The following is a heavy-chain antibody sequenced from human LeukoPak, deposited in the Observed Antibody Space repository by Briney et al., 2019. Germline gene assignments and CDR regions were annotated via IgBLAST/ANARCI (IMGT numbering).Heavy chain of an antibody. Sequence: PLQTLSLTCTVSGGSISSGGYYWSWIRQPPGKGLEWIGYIYHSGSTYYNPSLKSRVTISVDRSKNQFSLKLSSVTAADTAVYYCASVYCSSTSCLKSFAFDTWGQGTMVTVSS. CDR3: ASVYCSSTSCLKSFAFDT. J-gene: IGHJ3*02. V-gene: IGHV4-30-2*01. CDR2: IYHSGST. D-gene: IGHD2-2*01. CDR1: GGSISSGGYY.